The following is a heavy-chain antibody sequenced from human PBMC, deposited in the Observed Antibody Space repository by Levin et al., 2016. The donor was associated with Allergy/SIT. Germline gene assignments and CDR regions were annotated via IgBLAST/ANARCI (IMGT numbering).Heavy chain of an antibody. Sequence: SVKVSCKASGGTFSSYAISWVRQAPGQGLEWMGGIIPIFGTANYAQKFQGRVTMTTDTSTSTAYMELRSLRSDDTAVYYCARDLRGYGFGPSEGWGQGTLVTVSS. D-gene: IGHD5-18*01. CDR2: IIPIFGTA. J-gene: IGHJ4*02. V-gene: IGHV1-69*05. CDR1: GGTFSSYA. CDR3: ARDLRGYGFGPSEG.